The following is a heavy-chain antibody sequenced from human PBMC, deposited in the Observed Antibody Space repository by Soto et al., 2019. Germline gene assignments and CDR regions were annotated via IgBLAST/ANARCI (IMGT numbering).Heavy chain of an antibody. CDR2: ISAHNGNT. D-gene: IGHD1-1*01. V-gene: IGHV1-18*01. J-gene: IGHJ4*02. Sequence: QVHLVQSGAEVKKPGASVTVSCQGSGYAFTTYGITWVRQAPGQGLEGMGWISAHNGNTNYAQKLQGSVTVTRDTPTSTAYMELRSLRYDDTAVYYCARGRYGDYWGQGALVTVSS. CDR1: GYAFTTYG. CDR3: ARGRYGDY.